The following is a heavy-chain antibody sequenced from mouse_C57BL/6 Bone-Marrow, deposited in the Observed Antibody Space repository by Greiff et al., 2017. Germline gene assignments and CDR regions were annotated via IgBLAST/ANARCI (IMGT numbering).Heavy chain of an antibody. V-gene: IGHV1-74*01. D-gene: IGHD3-2*02. Sequence: QVHVKQPGAELVKPGASVKVSCKASGYTFTSYWMHWVKQRPGQGLEWIGRLHPSDSDTNYNHTFKGKATLTVDKSSRTAYMQLSSLTSADSAVYYCAIGERLSVWGTGTTGTGSS. CDR1: GYTFTSYW. CDR3: AIGERLSV. CDR2: LHPSDSDT. J-gene: IGHJ1*03.